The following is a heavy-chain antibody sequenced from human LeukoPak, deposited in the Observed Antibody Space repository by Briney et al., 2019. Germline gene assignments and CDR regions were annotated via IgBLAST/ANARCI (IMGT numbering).Heavy chain of an antibody. V-gene: IGHV3-30*02. D-gene: IGHD3-10*01. Sequence: GGSLRLSCAASGFTFSSYGMSWVRQAPGKGLEWVAFIRYDGSNKYYADSVKGRFTISRDNSKNTLYLEVISLTAEDTAVYYCAKDDAWLRFGEWSQGTLVTVSS. J-gene: IGHJ4*02. CDR1: GFTFSSYG. CDR3: AKDDAWLRFGE. CDR2: IRYDGSNK.